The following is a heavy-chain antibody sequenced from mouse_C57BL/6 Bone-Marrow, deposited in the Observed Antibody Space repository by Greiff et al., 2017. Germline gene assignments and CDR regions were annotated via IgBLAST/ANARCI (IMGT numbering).Heavy chain of an antibody. D-gene: IGHD4-1*01. CDR3: ARGRRQTGAGGYFDV. J-gene: IGHJ1*03. Sequence: QVHVKQSGAELVRPGASVKLSCKASGYTFTDYYINWVKQRPGQGLEWIARIYPGSGNTYYNEKFKGKATLTAEKSSSTAYMQLSSLTTEDSAVYFCARGRRQTGAGGYFDVWGTGTTVTVSS. V-gene: IGHV1-76*01. CDR1: GYTFTDYY. CDR2: IYPGSGNT.